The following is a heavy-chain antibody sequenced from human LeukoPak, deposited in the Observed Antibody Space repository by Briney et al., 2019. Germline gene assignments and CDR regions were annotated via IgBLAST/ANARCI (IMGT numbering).Heavy chain of an antibody. Sequence: GGSLRLSCAVSGFTFSSYGMHWVRQAPGKGLEWVAVIWYDGSNKYYADSVKGRFTISRDNSKNTLYLQMNSLRAEDTAVYYCARVIAVAGSSYFDYWGQGTLVTVSS. V-gene: IGHV3-33*08. D-gene: IGHD6-19*01. CDR1: GFTFSSYG. J-gene: IGHJ4*02. CDR3: ARVIAVAGSSYFDY. CDR2: IWYDGSNK.